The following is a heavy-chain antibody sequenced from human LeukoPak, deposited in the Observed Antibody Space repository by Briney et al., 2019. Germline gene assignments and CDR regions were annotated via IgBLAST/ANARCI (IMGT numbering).Heavy chain of an antibody. CDR3: ARGDTAMFFDY. CDR1: GYSISSGYY. J-gene: IGHJ4*02. CDR2: IYHSGST. Sequence: SETLSLTCAVSGYSISSGYYWGWIRQPPGKGLEWIGSIYHSGSTYYNPSLKSRVTISVDTSKNQFSLKLSSVTAADTAVYYCARGDTAMFFDYWGQGILVTVSS. D-gene: IGHD5-18*01. V-gene: IGHV4-38-2*01.